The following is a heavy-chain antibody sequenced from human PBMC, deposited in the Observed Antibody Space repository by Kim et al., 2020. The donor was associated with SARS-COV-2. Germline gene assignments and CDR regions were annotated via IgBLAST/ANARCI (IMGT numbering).Heavy chain of an antibody. CDR1: GFTFRNYA. CDR2: ISYDGTNK. D-gene: IGHD6-19*01. J-gene: IGHJ6*02. CDR3: STALAQWLASRYFSGMDV. V-gene: IGHV3-30-3*01. Sequence: GGSLRLSCAASGFTFRNYAFHWVRQAPGKGPEWVSVISYDGTNKHYEDSVKGRFTISRGNSKDTLYLHMNSLGIDDTALYYCSTALAQWLASRYFSGMDVGGQETTFTVSS.